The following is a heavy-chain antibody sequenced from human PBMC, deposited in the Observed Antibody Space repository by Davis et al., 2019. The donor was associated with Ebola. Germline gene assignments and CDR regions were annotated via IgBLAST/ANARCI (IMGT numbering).Heavy chain of an antibody. D-gene: IGHD2-15*01. J-gene: IGHJ4*02. CDR2: ISSSSSYI. CDR3: AKDRVPDGSWTIDY. V-gene: IGHV3-21*04. Sequence: GESLKISCAASGFTFSSYSMNWVRQAPGKGLEWVSSISSSSSYIYYADSVKCRFTISRDNAKNTLYLQMNSLTADDSALYYCAKDRVPDGSWTIDYWGQGTLVTVSS. CDR1: GFTFSSYS.